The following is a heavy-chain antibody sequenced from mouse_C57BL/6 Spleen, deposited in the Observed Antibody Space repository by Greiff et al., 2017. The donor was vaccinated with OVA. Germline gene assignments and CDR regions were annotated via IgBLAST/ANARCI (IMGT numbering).Heavy chain of an antibody. CDR3: GYYDGSSSDYFDY. D-gene: IGHD1-1*01. J-gene: IGHJ2*01. Sequence: VQLQQSGAELVKPGASVKISCKASGYSFTDYTMHWVKQSTGKSLEWIGFINPNYGTTSYNQKFKDKATLTADQSSSTAYMQLNRLTSEDSAVYDCGYYDGSSSDYFDYWGQGTTLTVSS. CDR1: GYSFTDYT. CDR2: INPNYGTT. V-gene: IGHV1-39*01.